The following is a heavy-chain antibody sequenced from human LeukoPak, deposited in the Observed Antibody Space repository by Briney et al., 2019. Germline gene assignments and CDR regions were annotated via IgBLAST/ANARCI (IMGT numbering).Heavy chain of an antibody. V-gene: IGHV1-2*02. Sequence: ASVKVSCKASGYTFTGYYIQWVRQAPGQGLERMGWINPNSGDTKYAQKFQDRVTMTRDTSISTAYMELSRLGSDDTAVYYCARTLSGSYGYWYFDLWGRGTLVTVSS. CDR2: INPNSGDT. J-gene: IGHJ2*01. D-gene: IGHD1-26*01. CDR3: ARTLSGSYGYWYFDL. CDR1: GYTFTGYY.